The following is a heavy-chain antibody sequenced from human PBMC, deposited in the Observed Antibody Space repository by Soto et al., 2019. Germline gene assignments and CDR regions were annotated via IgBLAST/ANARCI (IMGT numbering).Heavy chain of an antibody. Sequence: QVQLQESGPGLVKPSETLSLTCTVSGGPISNYYWSWIRQPPGKGLQWLGYIYYSGSTNYNPSLESRVTISIDTSKNQFSLKLTSVTAADTAVYYCARDFNSSGWQDYWGQGPLVTVSS. CDR3: ARDFNSSGWQDY. V-gene: IGHV4-59*01. CDR2: IYYSGST. J-gene: IGHJ4*02. D-gene: IGHD6-19*01. CDR1: GGPISNYY.